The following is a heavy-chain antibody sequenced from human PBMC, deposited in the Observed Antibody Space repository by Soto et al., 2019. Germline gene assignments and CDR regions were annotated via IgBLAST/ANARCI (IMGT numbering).Heavy chain of an antibody. J-gene: IGHJ4*02. D-gene: IGHD3-16*02. CDR2: ISSSGSTI. Sequence: GGYLGLSCAGSGFTFSEYYMSWIRPSPGKGLEWVSYISSSGSTIYYADSVKGRFTISRDNAKNSLYLQMNSLRAEDTAVYYCARGPYDYVWGSDPPHFDYWGQGT. CDR3: ARGPYDYVWGSDPPHFDY. CDR1: GFTFSEYY. V-gene: IGHV3-11*01.